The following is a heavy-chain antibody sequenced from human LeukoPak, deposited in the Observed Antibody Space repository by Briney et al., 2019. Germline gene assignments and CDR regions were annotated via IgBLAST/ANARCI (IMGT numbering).Heavy chain of an antibody. CDR1: GFTFSDYY. D-gene: IGHD3-9*01. Sequence: GGSLRLSCAASGFTFSDYYMSWIRQAPGKGLEWVSYISSSGSTIYYADSVKGRFTISRDNAKNSLYLQMNSLRAEDTAVYYCARVKGAAYYDILTGHEANAFDIWGQGTMVSVFS. J-gene: IGHJ3*02. V-gene: IGHV3-11*01. CDR3: ARVKGAAYYDILTGHEANAFDI. CDR2: ISSSGSTI.